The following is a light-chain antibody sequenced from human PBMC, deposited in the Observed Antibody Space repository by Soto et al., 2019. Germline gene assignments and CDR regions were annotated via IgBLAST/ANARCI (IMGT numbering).Light chain of an antibody. CDR2: WAS. V-gene: IGKV4-1*01. CDR3: QQYYSSPVT. CDR1: QSLVHSSNNKNY. Sequence: DIVMTQSPDSLAVSPGERATINCKSSQSLVHSSNNKNYLIWYQQKPGQPPKLLIYWASTRESGVPERFSGSGSGTDFTLTISSLQNEDAAVYFCQQYYSSPVTFGGGTKVEIK. J-gene: IGKJ4*01.